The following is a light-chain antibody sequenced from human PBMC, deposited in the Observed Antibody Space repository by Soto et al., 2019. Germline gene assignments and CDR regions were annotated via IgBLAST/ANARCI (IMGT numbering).Light chain of an antibody. CDR1: QSVSSSS. CDR2: GAS. J-gene: IGKJ1*01. CDR3: QQYVSSPWA. Sequence: EIVLTQSPGTLSLSPGERATLSCRASQSVSSSSLAWYQHKRGQAPRLLIHGASSRATGIPDRFSGSGSGTDFTLTISRLEPEDFAVYYCQQYVSSPWAFGQGTKVEI. V-gene: IGKV3-20*01.